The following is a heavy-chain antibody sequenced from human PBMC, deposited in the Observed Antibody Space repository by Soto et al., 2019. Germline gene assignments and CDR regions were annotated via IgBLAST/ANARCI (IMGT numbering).Heavy chain of an antibody. CDR2: IYYSGST. CDR1: NGSIGSFY. Sequence: TISLTCTSSNGSIGSFYWSRIRERPRQGLEWIGYIYYSGSTNNNPSLKSRVTISVDTSKNHFSLKLSSVTAADTAVYYCARAQTFYDILTGARPVDGFDIWGQGTMVT. V-gene: IGHV4-59*01. J-gene: IGHJ3*02. CDR3: ARAQTFYDILTGARPVDGFDI. D-gene: IGHD3-9*01.